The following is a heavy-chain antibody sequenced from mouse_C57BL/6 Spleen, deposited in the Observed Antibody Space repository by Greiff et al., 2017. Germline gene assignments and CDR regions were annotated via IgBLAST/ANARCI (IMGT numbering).Heavy chain of an antibody. V-gene: IGHV5-9-1*02. CDR3: RRGGGYDYSFDD. CDR1: GFTFSSYA. CDR2: ISSGGDYI. D-gene: IGHD2-4*01. J-gene: IGHJ2*01. Sequence: EVMLEQSGEGLAKPGGSLKLSCAASGFTFSSYAMSWVRQTPEQRLEWVAYISSGGDYIYYADTVKGRFTISKDNARNTLYLQMSSLKSEDTAMYYCRRGGGYDYSFDDWGQGTTLTGSS.